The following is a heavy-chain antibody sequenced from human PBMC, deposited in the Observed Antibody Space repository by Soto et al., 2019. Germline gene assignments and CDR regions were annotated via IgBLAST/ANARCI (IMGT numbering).Heavy chain of an antibody. D-gene: IGHD6-19*01. J-gene: IGHJ4*02. V-gene: IGHV5-51*01. CDR3: ARHPVSYSSGWYGIDY. CDR1: GYSFTSYW. CDR2: IYPGDSDT. Sequence: GESLTISCKGSGYSFTSYWIGWVRQMPGKGLEWMGIIYPGDSDTRYSPSFQGQVTISADKSISTAYLQWSSLKASDTAMFYCARHPVSYSSGWYGIDYWGQGTLVTVSS.